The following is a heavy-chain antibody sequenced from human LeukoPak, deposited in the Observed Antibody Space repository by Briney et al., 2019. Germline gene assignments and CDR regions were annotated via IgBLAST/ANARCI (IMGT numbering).Heavy chain of an antibody. CDR2: INPNSGGT. Sequence: ASVKVSCKASGYTFTGYYMHWVRQAPGQGLEWMGWINPNSGGTNYAQKFQGRVTMTRDTSISTAYMELSRLRSDDTAVYYCARDFGGYSYGLIVYWGQGTLVTVSS. J-gene: IGHJ4*02. D-gene: IGHD5-18*01. V-gene: IGHV1-2*02. CDR3: ARDFGGYSYGLIVY. CDR1: GYTFTGYY.